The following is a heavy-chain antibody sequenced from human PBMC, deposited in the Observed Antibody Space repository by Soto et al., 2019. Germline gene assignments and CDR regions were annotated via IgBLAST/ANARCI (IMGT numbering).Heavy chain of an antibody. CDR1: GGSISSYY. D-gene: IGHD7-27*01. CDR3: ARQGGVAWGYFQH. J-gene: IGHJ1*01. V-gene: IGHV4-59*08. Sequence: SETLSLTCTVSGGSISSYYWSWIRQPPGKGLEWIGYIYYSGSTNYXPXXXXXXXXXXXTSXXQFSLKLSPVTAADTAVYYCARQGGVAWGYFQHWGQGTLVTVS. CDR2: IYYSGST.